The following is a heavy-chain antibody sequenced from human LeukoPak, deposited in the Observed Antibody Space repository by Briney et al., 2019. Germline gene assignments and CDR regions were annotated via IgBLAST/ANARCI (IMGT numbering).Heavy chain of an antibody. Sequence: SVKVSCKASGGTFSSYAISWVRQAPGQGLEWMGGIIPIFGTANYAQKFQGRVTITADESTSTAYMELSSLRSEDTAVYYCARRGQYYYDSSGNNWFDSWGQGTLVTVSS. CDR3: ARRGQYYYDSSGNNWFDS. V-gene: IGHV1-69*13. CDR2: IIPIFGTA. J-gene: IGHJ5*01. D-gene: IGHD3-22*01. CDR1: GGTFSSYA.